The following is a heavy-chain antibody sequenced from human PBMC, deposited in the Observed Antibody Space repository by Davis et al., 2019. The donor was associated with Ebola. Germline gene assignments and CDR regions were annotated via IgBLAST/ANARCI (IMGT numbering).Heavy chain of an antibody. J-gene: IGHJ4*02. CDR1: GGSISSGGYY. V-gene: IGHV4-31*03. D-gene: IGHD3-22*01. Sequence: SETLSLTCTVSGGSISSGGYYWSWIRQHPGKGLEWIGYIYYSGSTYYNPSLKSRVTISVDTSKNQFSLKLSSVTAADTAVYYCARGLYYYDSSGYYRYWGQGTLVTVSS. CDR2: IYYSGST. CDR3: ARGLYYYDSSGYYRY.